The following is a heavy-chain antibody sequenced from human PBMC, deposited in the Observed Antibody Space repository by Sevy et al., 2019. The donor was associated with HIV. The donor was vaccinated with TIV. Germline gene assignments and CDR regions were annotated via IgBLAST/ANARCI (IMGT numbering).Heavy chain of an antibody. V-gene: IGHV3-21*01. CDR1: GFTFSDYS. CDR2: INSDSGFI. D-gene: IGHD3-22*01. J-gene: IGHJ5*02. CDR3: VRDGHESGGSSSGYSNWFDP. Sequence: GGSLRLSCAASGFTFSDYSMNWVRQAPGKGLEWISSINSDSGFIYYADSVKGRFTVSRDNAKNSMYLQVDSLRAADTGVYYCVRDGHESGGSSSGYSNWFDPWGQGTLVTVSS.